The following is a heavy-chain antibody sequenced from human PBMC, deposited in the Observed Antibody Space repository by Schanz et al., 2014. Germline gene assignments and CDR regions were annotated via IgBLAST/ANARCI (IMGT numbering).Heavy chain of an antibody. CDR2: ISVYTGNT. V-gene: IGHV1-18*01. J-gene: IGHJ4*02. CDR1: GYIFINSG. D-gene: IGHD3-9*01. Sequence: QIQLVQSGPEVKKPGATVKVSCKASGYIFINSGISWVRQAPGQGLEWVGWISVYTGNTKYVQKLQGRVTMTTDTSTSTAYMELRSLRSDDTAVYYCARDAADFYDILTEEDYWGQGALVTVSS. CDR3: ARDAADFYDILTEEDY.